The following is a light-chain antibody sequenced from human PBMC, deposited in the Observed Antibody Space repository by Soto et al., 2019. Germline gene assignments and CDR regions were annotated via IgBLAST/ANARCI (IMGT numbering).Light chain of an antibody. CDR1: QSIFSR. V-gene: IGKV3D-15*01. CDR2: DAS. J-gene: IGKJ5*01. Sequence: DIVLTQSPSTLSLSPGERATLSCRASQSIFSRLAWYRQTPGQAPRLXXYDASNRANGIPARFSGSGSGTEFTLTISSLQSEDFAVYDCQQYNNWHPIAFGQGTRLEIK. CDR3: QQYNNWHPIA.